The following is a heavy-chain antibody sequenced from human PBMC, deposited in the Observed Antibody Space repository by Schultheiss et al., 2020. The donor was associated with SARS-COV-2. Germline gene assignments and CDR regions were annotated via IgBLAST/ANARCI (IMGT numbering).Heavy chain of an antibody. Sequence: SETLSLTCTVSGGSISSYYWSWIRQPPGKGLEWIGYIYYSGSTNYNPSLKSRVTISVDTSKNQFSLKLSSVTAADTAVYYCARAMGELWLGYYYYYYGMDVWGQVTTVTVSS. CDR3: ARAMGELWLGYYYYYYGMDV. D-gene: IGHD5-18*01. CDR2: IYYSGST. J-gene: IGHJ6*02. CDR1: GGSISSYY. V-gene: IGHV4-59*01.